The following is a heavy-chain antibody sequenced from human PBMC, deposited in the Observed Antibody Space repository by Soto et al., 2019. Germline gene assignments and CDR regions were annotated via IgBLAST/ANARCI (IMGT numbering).Heavy chain of an antibody. CDR1: GDSVTSVSDY. D-gene: IGHD3-10*01. J-gene: IGHJ6*02. CDR3: ARGVGFGYYYYHMDL. Sequence: SGTLSLTCTVSGDSVTSVSDYWSWIRQPPGKGLEWIGYIYYSGSADYNPSLGSRVTISIDTSKNQFSLKLTSVTAADTAVYYCARGVGFGYYYYHMDLWGQGTTVTVSS. CDR2: IYYSGSA. V-gene: IGHV4-61*01.